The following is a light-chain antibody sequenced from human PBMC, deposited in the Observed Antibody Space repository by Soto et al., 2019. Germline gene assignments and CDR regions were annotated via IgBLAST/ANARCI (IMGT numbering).Light chain of an antibody. CDR1: QTIRSD. CDR2: DAS. V-gene: IGKV3-15*01. Sequence: EIVMTQSPVTLSVSTGERATLSCRASQTIRSDLAWYQQKPGQAPRLLISDASTRATSIPARFNGSGSGTEFTLAISSLQSEDFAIYYCHQYNTWPLTFGGGTKVDIK. J-gene: IGKJ4*01. CDR3: HQYNTWPLT.